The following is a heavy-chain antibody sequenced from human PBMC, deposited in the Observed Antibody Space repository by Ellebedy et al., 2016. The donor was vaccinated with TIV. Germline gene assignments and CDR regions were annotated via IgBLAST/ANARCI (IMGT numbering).Heavy chain of an antibody. V-gene: IGHV1-69*04. J-gene: IGHJ5*02. D-gene: IGHD5-24*01. Sequence: SVKVPCXASGGTFSSYAISWVRQAPGQGLEWMGRIIPILGIANYAQKFQGRVTITADKSTSTAYMELSSLRSEDTAVYYCARDEMATILESPYNWFDPWGQGTLVTVSS. CDR1: GGTFSSYA. CDR3: ARDEMATILESPYNWFDP. CDR2: IIPILGIA.